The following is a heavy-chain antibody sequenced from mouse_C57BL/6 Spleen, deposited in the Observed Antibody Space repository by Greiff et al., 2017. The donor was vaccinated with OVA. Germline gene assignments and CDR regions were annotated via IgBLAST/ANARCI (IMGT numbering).Heavy chain of an antibody. Sequence: QVQLQQPGAELVKPGASVKLSCKASGYTFTSYWMHWVKQRPGRGLEWIGRIDPNSGGTKYNEKFKSKATLTVDKPSSTAYMQLSSLTSEDSSVYYCARSDGSSYDYAMDYWGQGTSVTVSS. CDR2: IDPNSGGT. J-gene: IGHJ4*01. CDR3: ARSDGSSYDYAMDY. CDR1: GYTFTSYW. V-gene: IGHV1-72*01. D-gene: IGHD1-1*01.